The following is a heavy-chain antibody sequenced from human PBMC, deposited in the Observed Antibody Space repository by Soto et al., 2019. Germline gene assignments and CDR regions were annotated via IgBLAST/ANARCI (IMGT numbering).Heavy chain of an antibody. CDR1: GGSFSGYY. V-gene: IGHV4-34*01. D-gene: IGHD3-22*01. CDR3: ARRGKRITMIAVVPRTPQKEYYFDY. Sequence: SETLSLTCAVYGGSFSGYYWSWIRQPPGKGLEWIGEINHSGSTNYNPSLKSRVTISVDTSKNQFSLKLSSVTAADTAVYYCARRGKRITMIAVVPRTPQKEYYFDYWGQGTLVTVYS. J-gene: IGHJ4*02. CDR2: INHSGST.